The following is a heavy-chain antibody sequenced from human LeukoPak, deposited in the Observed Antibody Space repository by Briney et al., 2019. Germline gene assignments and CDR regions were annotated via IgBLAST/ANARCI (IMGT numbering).Heavy chain of an antibody. D-gene: IGHD1-26*01. CDR2: INHSGST. CDR1: GGSFSGYY. Sequence: SETLSLTCAVYGGSFSGYYWSWIRQPPGKGLEWIGEINHSGSTNYNPSLKSRVTISVDTSKNQFSLKLSSVTAADTAVYYCARLNSGSYRRAFDYWGQGTLVTVSS. V-gene: IGHV4-34*01. J-gene: IGHJ4*02. CDR3: ARLNSGSYRRAFDY.